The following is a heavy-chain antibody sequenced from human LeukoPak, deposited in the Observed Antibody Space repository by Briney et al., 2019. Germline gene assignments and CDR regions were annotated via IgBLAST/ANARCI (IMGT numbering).Heavy chain of an antibody. V-gene: IGHV1-2*02. CDR3: ARDALDGGWFDP. J-gene: IGHJ5*02. CDR2: INPNSGGT. CDR1: GYTFTGYY. Sequence: SVKVSCKASGYTFTGYYMHWVRQASGQGLEWMGWINPNSGGTNYAQKFQGRVTMTRDTSISTAYMELSRLRSDDTAVYYCARDALDGGWFDPWGQGTLVTVSS. D-gene: IGHD3-10*01.